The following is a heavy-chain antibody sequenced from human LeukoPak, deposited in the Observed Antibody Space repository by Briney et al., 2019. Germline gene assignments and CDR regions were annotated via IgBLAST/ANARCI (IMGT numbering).Heavy chain of an antibody. CDR1: GYSFSNYW. D-gene: IGHD3-10*01. CDR3: AKGGGSSLRAFDI. Sequence: GESLKISCKGSGYSFSNYWIAWVRQMPGKGLEWMGIIYPEDSDTRYSPSFQGQVTISADKSTSTAYLQWSSLKASDTAMYYCAKGGGSSLRAFDIWGQGTMVTVSS. CDR2: IYPEDSDT. V-gene: IGHV5-51*01. J-gene: IGHJ3*02.